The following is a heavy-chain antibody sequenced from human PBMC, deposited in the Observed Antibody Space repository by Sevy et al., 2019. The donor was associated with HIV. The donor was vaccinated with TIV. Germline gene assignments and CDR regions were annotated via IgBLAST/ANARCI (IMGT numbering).Heavy chain of an antibody. V-gene: IGHV3-7*01. CDR2: IKQDGSEK. J-gene: IGHJ6*02. CDR1: GFTSGNYW. D-gene: IGHD3-3*01. CDR3: ARNRITSFGELSNGGLDV. Sequence: GGSLRLSCAASGFTSGNYWMNWVRQAPGKGLEWVANIKQDGSEKYYVDSVKGRFSISRDNAKNSLVLQMNSLRAEDTAVYYCARNRITSFGELSNGGLDVWGHGTTVTVSS.